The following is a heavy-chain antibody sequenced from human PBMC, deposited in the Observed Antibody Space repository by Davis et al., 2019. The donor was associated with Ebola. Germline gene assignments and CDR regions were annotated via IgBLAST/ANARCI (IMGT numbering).Heavy chain of an antibody. V-gene: IGHV1-2*06. D-gene: IGHD3-9*01. CDR3: TSVTGVFGYFFDY. CDR1: EYTFTGYY. CDR2: INPNRGAT. J-gene: IGHJ4*02. Sequence: ASVKVSCKASEYTFTGYYIHWVRQAPGQGPEWMGRINPNRGATEYAQKFQGRVTLTRDTSISTAYMDLRGLTSDDTAVYYCTSVTGVFGYFFDYWGQGTLVTVSS.